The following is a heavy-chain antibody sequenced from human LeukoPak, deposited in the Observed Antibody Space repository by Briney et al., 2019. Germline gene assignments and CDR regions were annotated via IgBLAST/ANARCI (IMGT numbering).Heavy chain of an antibody. J-gene: IGHJ4*02. Sequence: SETLSLTCTVSGGSISSHYWSWIRQPPGKGLEWIGYIYYSGSTNHNPSLKSRVTISVDTSKNQFSLKLSSVTAADTAVYYCARVKSRGYSGSYGKYYFDYWGQGTLVTVSS. V-gene: IGHV4-59*11. CDR3: ARVKSRGYSGSYGKYYFDY. CDR1: GGSISSHY. CDR2: IYYSGST. D-gene: IGHD1-26*01.